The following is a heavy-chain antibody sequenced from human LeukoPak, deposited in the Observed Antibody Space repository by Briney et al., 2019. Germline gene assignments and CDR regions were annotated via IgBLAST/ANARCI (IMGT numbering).Heavy chain of an antibody. J-gene: IGHJ5*02. V-gene: IGHV4-39*07. CDR1: SGSISTSNYY. CDR2: IFYSGST. Sequence: SETLSLTCTVSSGSISTSNYYWGWVRQPPGKALEWIGNIFYSGSTYYSPSLKSRVTISLDTSRNQFSLKLSSVTAADTAVYYCARAVVYSSEFKKAKRKNWFDPWGQGTLVTVSS. CDR3: ARAVVYSSEFKKAKRKNWFDP. D-gene: IGHD6-25*01.